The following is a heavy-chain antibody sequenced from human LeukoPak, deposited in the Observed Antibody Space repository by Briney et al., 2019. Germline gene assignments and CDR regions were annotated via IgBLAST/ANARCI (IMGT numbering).Heavy chain of an antibody. CDR3: ARERQQLRYFDY. CDR1: GFSVRDNY. V-gene: IGHV3-53*01. CDR2: LYSGGAA. J-gene: IGHJ4*02. D-gene: IGHD6-13*01. Sequence: GGSLRLSCAVSGFSVRDNYLNWVRQTPGGGLECVSVLYSGGAAYYADSVKGRFTISRDNAKNSLFLQMNSLRAEDTALYYCARERQQLRYFDYWGQGTLVTVSS.